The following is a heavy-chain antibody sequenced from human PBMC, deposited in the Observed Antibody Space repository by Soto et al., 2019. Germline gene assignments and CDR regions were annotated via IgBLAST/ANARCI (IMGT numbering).Heavy chain of an antibody. CDR3: AHIPVVVVAAGLYYYYGMDV. CDR2: IYWNDDK. CDR1: GFSLSTSGVG. Sequence: SGPTLVKPTQTLTLTCTFSGFSLSTSGVGVGWIRQPPGKALEWLALIYWNDDKRYSPSLKSRLTITKDTSKNQVVLTMTNMDPVDTATYYCAHIPVVVVAAGLYYYYGMDVWGQGTTVTVSS. J-gene: IGHJ6*02. V-gene: IGHV2-5*01. D-gene: IGHD2-15*01.